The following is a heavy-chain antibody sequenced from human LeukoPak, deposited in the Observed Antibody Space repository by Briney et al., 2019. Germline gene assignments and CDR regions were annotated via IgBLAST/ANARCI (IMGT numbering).Heavy chain of an antibody. D-gene: IGHD5-24*01. CDR1: GGTFSSYA. Sequence: SVKVSCKASGGTFSSYAISWVRQAPGQGLEWMGRIIPILGIANYAQMFQGRVTITADKSTSTAYMELSSLRSEDTAVYYCASPGARWLQEPFDYWGQGTLVTVSS. CDR2: IIPILGIA. J-gene: IGHJ4*02. CDR3: ASPGARWLQEPFDY. V-gene: IGHV1-69*04.